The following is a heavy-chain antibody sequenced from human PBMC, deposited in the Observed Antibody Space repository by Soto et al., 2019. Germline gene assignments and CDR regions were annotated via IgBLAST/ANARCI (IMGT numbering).Heavy chain of an antibody. Sequence: GGSLRLSCAASGFTVSSNYMSWVRQAPGKGLEWVSVIYSGGSTYYADSVKGRFTISRDNSKNTLYLQMNSLRAEDTAVYYCARDFTYGSGSYLYYYGMDVRSKGTTVTVST. J-gene: IGHJ6*04. D-gene: IGHD3-10*01. CDR3: ARDFTYGSGSYLYYYGMDV. CDR2: IYSGGST. V-gene: IGHV3-66*01. CDR1: GFTVSSNY.